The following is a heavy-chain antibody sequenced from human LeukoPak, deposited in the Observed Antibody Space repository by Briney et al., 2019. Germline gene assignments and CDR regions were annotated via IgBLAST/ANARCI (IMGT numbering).Heavy chain of an antibody. D-gene: IGHD5-18*01. V-gene: IGHV3-23*01. CDR2: ISGSGGST. CDR3: AKDGYPGDAFDI. Sequence: GGSLRLSCAASGFTFSSYAMSWVRQAPGKGLEWVSAISGSGGSTYYADSVKGRFTISRDNSRNTLYLQMNSLRAEDTAVYYCAKDGYPGDAFDIWGQGTMVTVSS. CDR1: GFTFSSYA. J-gene: IGHJ3*02.